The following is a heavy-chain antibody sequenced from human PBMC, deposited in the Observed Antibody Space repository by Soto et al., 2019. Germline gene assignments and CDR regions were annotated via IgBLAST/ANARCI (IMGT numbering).Heavy chain of an antibody. CDR3: AKDVDSSGFWYFPR. CDR1: EFTFNSYG. J-gene: IGHJ1*01. CDR2: ISYDGNKK. D-gene: IGHD3-22*01. Sequence: GSLRLSCAASEFTFNSYGMHWVRQAPGKGLEWVAVISYDGNKKFYADSVKGRFTISRDNSKNSLYLQMNSLRAEDTAVYYCAKDVDSSGFWYFPRWGQGTLVTASS. V-gene: IGHV3-30*18.